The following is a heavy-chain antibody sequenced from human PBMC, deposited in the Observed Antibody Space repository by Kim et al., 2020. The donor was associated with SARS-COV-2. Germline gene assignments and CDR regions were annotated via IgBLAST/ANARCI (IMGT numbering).Heavy chain of an antibody. CDR1: GVSISRSAYW. J-gene: IGHJ4*01. CDR3: ARDRYSDDTGYYFAF. CDR2: VSGSGAT. V-gene: IGHV4-39*07. Sequence: SETLSLTCVVSGVSISRSAYWWGWIRQSPGQGLEWIGSVSGSGATYSSPSLQSRASISVDRSNNEFFLRVRSVTAADTAVYYCARDRYSDDTGYYFAFWG. D-gene: IGHD4-17*01.